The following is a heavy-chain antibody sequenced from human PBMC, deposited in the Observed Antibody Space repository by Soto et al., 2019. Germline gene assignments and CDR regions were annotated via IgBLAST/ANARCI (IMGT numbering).Heavy chain of an antibody. CDR3: VKDDRILGRRYFDL. CDR2: ISFSDGGT. V-gene: IGHV3-23*01. CDR1: GFTFISYA. D-gene: IGHD2-15*01. Sequence: GGSLRLSCAASGFTFISYAMTWVRQAPGKGLEWVSSISFSDGGTYYADSVKGRLTISRDNSKNTLFLQMNSLRVGDTAVYYCVKDDRILGRRYFDLWGRGTLVTVSS. J-gene: IGHJ2*01.